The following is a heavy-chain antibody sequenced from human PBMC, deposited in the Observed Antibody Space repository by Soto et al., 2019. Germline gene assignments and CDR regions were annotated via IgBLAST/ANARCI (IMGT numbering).Heavy chain of an antibody. J-gene: IGHJ6*02. CDR2: FDPEDGET. Sequence: QVQLVQSGAEVKKPGASVKVSCKVSGYTLTELSMHWVRQAPGKGLEWRGGFDPEDGETIYAQKFQGRVTMTEDTSTDTAYMELSSLRSEDTAVYYCATDLPRELLWFGESTYGMDVWGQGTTVTVSS. CDR1: GYTLTELS. V-gene: IGHV1-24*01. D-gene: IGHD3-10*01. CDR3: ATDLPRELLWFGESTYGMDV.